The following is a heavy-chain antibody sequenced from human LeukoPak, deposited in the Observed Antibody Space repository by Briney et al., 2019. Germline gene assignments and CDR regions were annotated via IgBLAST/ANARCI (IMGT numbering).Heavy chain of an antibody. V-gene: IGHV4-34*10. CDR3: SRESGPFSPFGY. CDR2: INHSGST. Sequence: PSETLSLTCTVSGASISGYYWNWIRQPPGKGLEWIGEINHSGSTNYNPSLKSRVTMSLDESKNHLSLNLASVTAADTAVYYCSRESGPFSPFGYWGQGTLVTVTS. J-gene: IGHJ4*02. CDR1: GASISGYY. D-gene: IGHD1-26*01.